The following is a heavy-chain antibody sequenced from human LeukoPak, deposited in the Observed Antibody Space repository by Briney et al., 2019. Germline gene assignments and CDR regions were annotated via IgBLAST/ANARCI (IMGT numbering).Heavy chain of an antibody. CDR1: GFTFSSYS. J-gene: IGHJ4*02. V-gene: IGHV3-21*04. CDR2: ISSSSSYI. CDR3: AKVPYDTNGYHYFDY. D-gene: IGHD3-22*01. Sequence: GGSLRLSCAASGFTFSSYSMNWVRQAPGKGLEWVSSISSSSSYIYYADSVKGRFTISRDNAKNSLYLQMNSLRAEDTAVYYCAKVPYDTNGYHYFDYWGQGTLVTVSS.